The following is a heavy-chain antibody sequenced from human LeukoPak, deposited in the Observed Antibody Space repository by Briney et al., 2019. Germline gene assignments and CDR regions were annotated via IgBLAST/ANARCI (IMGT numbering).Heavy chain of an antibody. J-gene: IGHJ4*02. CDR1: GFTFISYT. V-gene: IGHV3-23*01. CDR2: ISGSGDRT. Sequence: PGGSLRLSCAASGFTFISYTMSWVRQAPRKGLEWVSGISGSGDRTYYADSVKGQFTISRDNSKSTLYLQMNSLRAEDTAVYYCVKDRIGEGDSYYFDYWGQGTLVTVSS. D-gene: IGHD3-10*01. CDR3: VKDRIGEGDSYYFDY.